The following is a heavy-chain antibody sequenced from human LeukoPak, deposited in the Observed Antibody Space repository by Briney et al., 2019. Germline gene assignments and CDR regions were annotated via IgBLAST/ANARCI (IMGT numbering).Heavy chain of an antibody. CDR2: IYYSGST. Sequence: SETLSLTCTVSGGSVSGYYWSWIRQPPGKGLEWIGYIYYSGSTNYNPSLKSRVTMSVDTSKNQFSLRLGSVTAADTAVYYCASSQYPIAAADNWFAPWGQGSLVTVSS. J-gene: IGHJ5*02. V-gene: IGHV4-59*08. CDR3: ASSQYPIAAADNWFAP. D-gene: IGHD6-13*01. CDR1: GGSVSGYY.